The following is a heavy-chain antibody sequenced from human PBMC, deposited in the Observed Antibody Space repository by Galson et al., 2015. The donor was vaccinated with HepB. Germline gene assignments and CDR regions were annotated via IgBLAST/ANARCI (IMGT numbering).Heavy chain of an antibody. J-gene: IGHJ4*02. Sequence: SLRLSCAASGFRFSSFDMYWVRQTPGKGLEWVAVISGGGGITIYAESVKGRFTISRDNPKNTLYLQMDSLGSDDTAVYFCARDLVSDIPDHFDYWGQGTLVTVSS. CDR2: ISGGGGIT. CDR1: GFRFSSFD. CDR3: ARDLVSDIPDHFDY. D-gene: IGHD1-14*01. V-gene: IGHV3-30-3*01.